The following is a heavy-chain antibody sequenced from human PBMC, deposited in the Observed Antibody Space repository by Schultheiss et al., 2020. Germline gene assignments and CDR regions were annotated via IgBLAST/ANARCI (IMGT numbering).Heavy chain of an antibody. CDR3: ARDLRAHLLRFLEWLPGGGMDV. V-gene: IGHV1-8*01. CDR2: MNPNSGNT. CDR1: GYTFTSYD. J-gene: IGHJ6*02. D-gene: IGHD3-3*01. Sequence: ASVKVSCKASGYTFTSYDINWVRQATGQGLEWMGWMNPNSGNTGYAQKFQGRVTMTRNTSISTAYMELSSLRAEDTAVYYCARDLRAHLLRFLEWLPGGGMDVWGQGTTVTVS.